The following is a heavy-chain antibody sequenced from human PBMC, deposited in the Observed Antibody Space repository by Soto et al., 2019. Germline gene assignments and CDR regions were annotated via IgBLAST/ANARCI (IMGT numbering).Heavy chain of an antibody. CDR2: IYWNDDK. CDR3: AHRRRRIQLWLNYYYGMDV. Sequence: QITLKESGPTLVNPTQTLTLTCTFSGFSLSTSGVGVGWIRQPPGKALEWLALIYWNDDKRYSPSLKSRLTITKDTSKNQVVLTMTNMDPVDTATYYCAHRRRRIQLWLNYYYGMDVWGQGTTVTVSS. CDR1: GFSLSTSGVG. J-gene: IGHJ6*02. V-gene: IGHV2-5*01. D-gene: IGHD5-18*01.